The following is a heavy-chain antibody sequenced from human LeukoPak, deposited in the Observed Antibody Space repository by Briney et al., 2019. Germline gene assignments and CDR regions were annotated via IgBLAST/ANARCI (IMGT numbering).Heavy chain of an antibody. CDR1: GFVFSSFA. J-gene: IGHJ6*03. CDR2: IWDDGSYK. D-gene: IGHD2-15*01. V-gene: IGHV3-33*01. CDR3: ASAPFFCFGGSCPYYMDV. Sequence: GRPLRLSCAASGFVFSSFAMHWVRQAPGKGLEWVASIWDDGSYKYYGDSVKGRFTITRDNSKNTLFLQMSGLRVEDTAVYYCASAPFFCFGGSCPYYMDVWGKGTLVTVSS.